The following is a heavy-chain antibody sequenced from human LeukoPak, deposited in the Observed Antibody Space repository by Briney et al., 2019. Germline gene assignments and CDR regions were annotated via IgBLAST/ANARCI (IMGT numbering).Heavy chain of an antibody. V-gene: IGHV1-18*01. J-gene: IGHJ4*02. CDR1: GYTFTSYG. Sequence: GASVKVSCKASGYTFTSYGISWVRQAPGQGLEWMGWISAYNGNTNYAQKLQGRVTMTTDTSTSTAYMELRSLRSDDTAVYYCARDEGLTVTTVSGYRGQGTLVTVSS. CDR2: ISAYNGNT. D-gene: IGHD4-17*01. CDR3: ARDEGLTVTTVSGY.